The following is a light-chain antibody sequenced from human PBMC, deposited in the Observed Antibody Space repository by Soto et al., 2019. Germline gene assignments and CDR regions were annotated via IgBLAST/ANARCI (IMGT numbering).Light chain of an antibody. Sequence: EIVLTQSPGTLSLSPGERATLSCRASQSFSSSYLAWYQQKPGQAPRLLIYGASNRATGIPDRFSGSGSGTDFTLTISRLEPEDFAVYYCQQYGSAPALTFGQGTKVEIK. CDR3: QQYGSAPALT. V-gene: IGKV3-20*01. CDR1: QSFSSSY. CDR2: GAS. J-gene: IGKJ1*01.